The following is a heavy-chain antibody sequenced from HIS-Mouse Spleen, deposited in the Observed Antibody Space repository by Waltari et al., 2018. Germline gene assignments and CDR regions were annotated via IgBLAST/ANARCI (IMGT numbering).Heavy chain of an antibody. CDR2: ISYDGSNK. CDR1: GFTFRSYA. J-gene: IGHJ5*02. CDR3: ARTLLNIAAPFDP. V-gene: IGHV3-30*04. D-gene: IGHD6-6*01. Sequence: QVQLVESGGGVVQPGRSLRSSCAASGFTFRSYAMDWVRQAPGKGLEWVAVISYDGSNKDYADSVKGRFTISRDNSKNTLYLQMNSLRAEDTAVYYCARTLLNIAAPFDPWGQGTLVTVSS.